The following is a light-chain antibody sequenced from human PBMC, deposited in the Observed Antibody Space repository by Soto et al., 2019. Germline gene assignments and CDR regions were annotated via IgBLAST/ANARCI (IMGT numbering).Light chain of an antibody. CDR2: EVV. CDR3: KSSAGSNTYV. J-gene: IGLJ1*01. CDR1: KNDIGVYDF. V-gene: IGLV2-8*01. Sequence: QSVLTQPPSASGSPGQSVTISCTGTKNDIGVYDFVSWYQHHPGKAPRLIIYEVVQRPSGVPDRFSGSKSGNTASLTVSGLQDADEADDFCKSSAGSNTYVFGSGTKLTVL.